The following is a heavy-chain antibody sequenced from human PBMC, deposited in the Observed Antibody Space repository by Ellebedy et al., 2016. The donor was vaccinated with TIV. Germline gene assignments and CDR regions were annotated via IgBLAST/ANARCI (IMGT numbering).Heavy chain of an antibody. V-gene: IGHV2-26*01. CDR2: IFSKDEK. Sequence: SGPTLVKPTETLTLTCTVSGFSLNNIIMGVSWFRQPPGKALEWLANIFSKDEKSYKTSLKSRLTISRATAKSQVILTMTDLDPLDTATYYCARALRYCGGDCSYKFDYWGQGTLVPVSS. CDR1: GFSLNNIIMG. J-gene: IGHJ4*02. CDR3: ARALRYCGGDCSYKFDY. D-gene: IGHD2-21*02.